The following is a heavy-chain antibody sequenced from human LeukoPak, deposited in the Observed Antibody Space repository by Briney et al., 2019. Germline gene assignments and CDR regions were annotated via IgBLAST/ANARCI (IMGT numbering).Heavy chain of an antibody. CDR2: ISSSSSTI. CDR1: GFTFSSYE. CDR3: ARDSLTGYSSSWYYDY. D-gene: IGHD6-13*01. V-gene: IGHV3-48*03. J-gene: IGHJ4*02. Sequence: PGGSLRLSCAASGFTFSSYEMNWVRQAPGKGLEWVSYISSSSSTIYYADSVKGRFTISRDNAKNSLYLQMNSLRAEDTAIYYCARDSLTGYSSSWYYDYWGQGTLVTVSS.